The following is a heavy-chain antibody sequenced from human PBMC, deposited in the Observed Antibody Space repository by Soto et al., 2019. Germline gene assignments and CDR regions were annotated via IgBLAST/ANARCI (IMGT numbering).Heavy chain of an antibody. CDR1: GYTFTSYA. CDR2: INAGNGNT. D-gene: IGHD2-15*01. CDR3: AREGRYCSGGSCFYSFDY. J-gene: IGHJ4*02. V-gene: IGHV1-3*01. Sequence: ASVKGSCKASGYTFTSYAMHWGRQAPGQRLEWMGWINAGNGNTKYSQKFQGRVTITRDTSASTAYMELSSLRSEDTAVYYCAREGRYCSGGSCFYSFDYCRQGTSVPV.